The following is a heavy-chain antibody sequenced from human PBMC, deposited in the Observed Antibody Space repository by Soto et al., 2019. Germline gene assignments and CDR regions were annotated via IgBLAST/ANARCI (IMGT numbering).Heavy chain of an antibody. CDR3: AKDRYGDYGRDFDY. Sequence: EVQLLDSGGGLVQPGGSLRLSCAASGFTFSSYAMSWVRQASGKGLEWVSAISGSGGATYYADSVKGRFTISRDNSKNTLYLLMNSLRAEDTAVYYCAKDRYGDYGRDFDYWGQGTLVTVSS. CDR2: ISGSGGAT. V-gene: IGHV3-23*01. D-gene: IGHD4-17*01. J-gene: IGHJ4*02. CDR1: GFTFSSYA.